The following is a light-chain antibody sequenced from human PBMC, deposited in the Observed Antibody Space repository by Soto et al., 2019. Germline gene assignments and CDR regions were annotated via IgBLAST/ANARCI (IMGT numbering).Light chain of an antibody. J-gene: IGKJ2*01. CDR1: PGLRKINGETY. V-gene: IGKV2D-29*01. CDR3: VQTVQVPYT. CDR2: EVS. Sequence: DIVMTQTPLSLSVTPGQPASISCKSSPGLRKINGETYLSWYLQRPGQPPQLLIYEVSKRFSGVPDRFSGRGSGTDFTLKIRRVEAEDFGVYYCVQTVQVPYTFGQGTKLEMK.